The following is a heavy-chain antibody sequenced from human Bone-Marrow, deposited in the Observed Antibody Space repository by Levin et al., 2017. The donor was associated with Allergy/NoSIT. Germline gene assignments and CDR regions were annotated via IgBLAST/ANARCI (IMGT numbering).Heavy chain of an antibody. CDR3: ARRGAYNEDPFDS. J-gene: IGHJ4*02. Sequence: SETLSLTCAVYGESSNDYYWTWIRQPPGKGLEWLGEVNHSGHSGLSPSLQSRVTISVDTAKNQFSLTMKSLTAADTAVYFCARRGAYNEDPFDSWGQGTLVTVSS. CDR1: GESSNDYY. V-gene: IGHV4-34*01. D-gene: IGHD1-1*01. CDR2: VNHSGHS.